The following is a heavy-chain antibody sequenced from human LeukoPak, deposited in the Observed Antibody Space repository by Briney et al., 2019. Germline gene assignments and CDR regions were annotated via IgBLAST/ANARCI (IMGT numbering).Heavy chain of an antibody. D-gene: IGHD3-22*01. CDR2: INHSGIT. V-gene: IGHV4-34*01. J-gene: IGHJ4*02. CDR3: ARGEDYYDQWYFDY. CDR1: GGSFSGYY. Sequence: PSETLSLTCAVYGGSFSGYYWTRIRQPPGKGLEWIGEINHSGITNYNPSLKSRVTISVDTSKNQFSLKLSSVTAADTAVYYCARGEDYYDQWYFDYWGQGTLVTVSS.